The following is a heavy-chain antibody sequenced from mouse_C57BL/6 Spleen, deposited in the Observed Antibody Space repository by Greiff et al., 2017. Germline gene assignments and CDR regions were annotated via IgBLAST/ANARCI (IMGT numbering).Heavy chain of an antibody. V-gene: IGHV1-82*01. CDR1: GYAFSSSW. D-gene: IGHD1-1*01. Sequence: QVHVKQSGPELVKPGASVKISCKASGYAFSSSWMNWVKQRPGKGLEWIGRIYPGDGDTNYNGKFKGKATLTADKSSSTAYMQLSSLTSEDSAVCFCARSITTVPMDYWGQGTSGTVSS. CDR2: IYPGDGDT. CDR3: ARSITTVPMDY. J-gene: IGHJ4*01.